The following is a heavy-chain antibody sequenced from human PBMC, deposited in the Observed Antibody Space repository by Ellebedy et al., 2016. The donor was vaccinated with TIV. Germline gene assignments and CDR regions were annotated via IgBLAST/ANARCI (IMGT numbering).Heavy chain of an antibody. V-gene: IGHV3-49*03. CDR3: ARGRGGDGWYFDL. J-gene: IGHJ2*01. Sequence: GESLKISCSGSGFTFDYYAMSWFRQAPGKGLEWVGSIGTIPYGGTTKYAASVKGRFTILREDSKGIAYLQMNSLKTDDTAVYYCARGRGGDGWYFDLWGRGTLVTVSS. CDR2: IGTIPYGGTT. D-gene: IGHD2-21*02. CDR1: GFTFDYYA.